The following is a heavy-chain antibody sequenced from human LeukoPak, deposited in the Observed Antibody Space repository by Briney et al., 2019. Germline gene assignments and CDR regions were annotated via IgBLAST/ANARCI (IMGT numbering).Heavy chain of an antibody. D-gene: IGHD3-10*01. Sequence: GESLRLSCAASGFTFSSYAMHWVRQAPGKGLEWVAVISYDGSNKYYADSVKGRFTISRDNSKNTLYLKMNSLRAEDTAVYYCARDRAYGSGSYSNYYYYYGMDVWGKGTTVTVSS. CDR2: ISYDGSNK. J-gene: IGHJ6*04. CDR3: ARDRAYGSGSYSNYYYYYGMDV. CDR1: GFTFSSYA. V-gene: IGHV3-30*04.